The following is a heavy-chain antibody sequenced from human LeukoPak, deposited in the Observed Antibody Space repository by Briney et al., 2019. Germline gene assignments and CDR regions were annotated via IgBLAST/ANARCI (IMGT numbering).Heavy chain of an antibody. CDR3: ARTGSSSSFDY. V-gene: IGHV3-48*01. Sequence: GGSLRLSCAASGFTFSSYSMNWVRQAPGKGLEWVSYISSSSSTIYYADSVKGRFTISRDSAKNSLYLQMNGLRAEDTAVYYCARTGSSSSFDYWGQGTLVTVSS. CDR1: GFTFSSYS. CDR2: ISSSSSTI. J-gene: IGHJ4*02. D-gene: IGHD6-6*01.